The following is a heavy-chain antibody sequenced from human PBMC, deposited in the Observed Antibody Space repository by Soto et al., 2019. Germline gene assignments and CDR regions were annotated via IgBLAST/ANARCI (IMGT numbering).Heavy chain of an antibody. D-gene: IGHD3-22*01. CDR2: ISGSGGST. Sequence: GGSLRLSCAASGFTFSSYAMSWVRQAPGKGLEWVSAISGSGGSTYYADSVKGRFTISRDNSKNTLYLQMNSLRAEDMAVYYCAKSYYDSSGYYSIYYYYYGMDVWGQGTTVTVSS. J-gene: IGHJ6*02. CDR1: GFTFSSYA. CDR3: AKSYYDSSGYYSIYYYYYGMDV. V-gene: IGHV3-23*01.